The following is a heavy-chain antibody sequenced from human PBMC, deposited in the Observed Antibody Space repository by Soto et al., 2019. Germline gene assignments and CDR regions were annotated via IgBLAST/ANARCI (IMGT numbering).Heavy chain of an antibody. V-gene: IGHV3-33*01. J-gene: IGHJ4*02. Sequence: PGGSLRLSCAASGFTFSSYGMHWVRQAPGKGLEWVAVIWYDGSNKYYADAVKGRFTISRDNSKNTLYLQMNSLRAEDTAVYYCASLLYYDSSGYPFDYWGQGTLVTVSS. CDR1: GFTFSSYG. D-gene: IGHD3-22*01. CDR2: IWYDGSNK. CDR3: ASLLYYDSSGYPFDY.